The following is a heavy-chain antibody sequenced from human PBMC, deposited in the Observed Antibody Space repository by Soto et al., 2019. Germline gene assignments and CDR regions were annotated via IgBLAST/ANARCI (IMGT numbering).Heavy chain of an antibody. CDR2: INHSGST. V-gene: IGHV4-34*01. CDR1: GGSFSGYY. J-gene: IGHJ6*02. CDR3: ERGPKGMVRGVHYYYYGMDV. D-gene: IGHD3-10*01. Sequence: QVQLQQWGAGLLKPSATLSLTCAVYGGSFSGYYWSWIRQPPGKGLEWNAEINHSGSTNYNPSIKSRVTISVGTSKNHFSLNLSSVTAAVTAVYYCERGPKGMVRGVHYYYYGMDVWGQGTTVTVSS.